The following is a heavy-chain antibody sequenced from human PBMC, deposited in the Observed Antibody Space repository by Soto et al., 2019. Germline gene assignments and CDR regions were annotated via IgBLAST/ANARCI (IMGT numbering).Heavy chain of an antibody. J-gene: IGHJ4*02. D-gene: IGHD4-17*01. Sequence: AXGSLRLCFGASGFTSSSYDVIWISQAPSKGLDGVAVISFDGRNKYYADSVKGRFTNDGDKSKNRPYLQKNSLGDEDTAVWYWARKITYGDSYFDYWGQGPLGTVAP. CDR2: ISFDGRNK. V-gene: IGHV3-30*03. CDR1: GFTSSSYD. CDR3: ARKITYGDSYFDY.